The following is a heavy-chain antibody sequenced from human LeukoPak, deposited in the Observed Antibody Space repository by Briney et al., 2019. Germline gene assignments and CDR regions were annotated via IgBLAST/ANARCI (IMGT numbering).Heavy chain of an antibody. J-gene: IGHJ4*02. Sequence: GTLSLTCAVSGGSISSDNWWSWVRQPPGKGLEWVSSISSTNSYIYYADSVKGRFTISRDSAKNSLYLQMNSLRAEDTAVYYCARGHYYGSVTYDYYFDYWGQGTLVTVSS. CDR1: GGSISSDN. CDR3: ARGHYYGSVTYDYYFDY. CDR2: ISSTNSYI. V-gene: IGHV3-21*01. D-gene: IGHD3-10*01.